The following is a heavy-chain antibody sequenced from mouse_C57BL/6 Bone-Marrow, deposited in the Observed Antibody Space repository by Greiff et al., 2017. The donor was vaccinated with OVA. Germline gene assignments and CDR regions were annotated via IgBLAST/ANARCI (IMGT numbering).Heavy chain of an antibody. CDR3: AKTGTVAMDY. Sequence: EVQLVESGGGLVQPGGSLKLSCAASGFTFSDYYMYWVRQTPEKRLEWVAYISNGGGSTYYPDTVKGRFTISRANAKNTQYLQMSRLKSEDTAMYYCAKTGTVAMDYWGQGTSVTVSS. V-gene: IGHV5-12*01. CDR2: ISNGGGST. D-gene: IGHD4-1*01. CDR1: GFTFSDYY. J-gene: IGHJ4*01.